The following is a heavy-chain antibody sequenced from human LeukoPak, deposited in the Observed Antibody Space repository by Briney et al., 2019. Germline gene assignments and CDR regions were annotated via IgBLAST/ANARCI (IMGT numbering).Heavy chain of an antibody. V-gene: IGHV3-7*01. J-gene: IGHJ4*02. CDR2: IKGDESAR. D-gene: IGHD1-26*01. Sequence: GGSLRLSCAASGFTFSSYWMAWVRQAPGKGLEWVANIKGDESARHQADPVKGRFTISRDNTRNSLYLQMTNLRGDDTAVYYCARDVVGSLDYWGQGTLVTVSS. CDR3: ARDVVGSLDY. CDR1: GFTFSSYW.